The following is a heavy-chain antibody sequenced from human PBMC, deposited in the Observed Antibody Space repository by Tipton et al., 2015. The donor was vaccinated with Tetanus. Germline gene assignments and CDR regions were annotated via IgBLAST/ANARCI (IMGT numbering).Heavy chain of an antibody. CDR2: ISYSGST. D-gene: IGHD3-3*01. J-gene: IGHJ4*02. V-gene: IGHV4-61*01. CDR3: ARANYDFPKKGPFDS. Sequence: TLSLTCTVSGGSVRSGSYYWNWIRQPPGKGLEWLAYISYSGSTNSNYSLKSRITISRDTSKNQFSLKLTSVTAADTAVYYCARANYDFPKKGPFDSWGQGILVVVSA. CDR1: GGSVRSGSYY.